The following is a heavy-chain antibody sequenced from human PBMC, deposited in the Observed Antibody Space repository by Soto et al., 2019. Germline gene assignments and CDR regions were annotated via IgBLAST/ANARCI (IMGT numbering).Heavy chain of an antibody. J-gene: IGHJ5*02. Sequence: SETLSLTCAVYGGSFSGYYWSWIRQPPGKGLEWIGEINHSGSTNYNPSLKSRVTISVDTSKNQFSLKLSSVTAADTAVYYCARSWGSRRDYYGSGSYAGRFDPWGQGTLVTVSS. D-gene: IGHD3-10*01. CDR3: ARSWGSRRDYYGSGSYAGRFDP. V-gene: IGHV4-34*01. CDR2: INHSGST. CDR1: GGSFSGYY.